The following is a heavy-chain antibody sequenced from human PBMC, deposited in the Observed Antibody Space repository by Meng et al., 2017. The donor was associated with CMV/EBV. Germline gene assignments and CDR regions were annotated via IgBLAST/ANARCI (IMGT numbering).Heavy chain of an antibody. Sequence: SQTLSLTCAVYGGSFSGYYWSWIRQPPGKGLEWIGEINHSGSTNYNPSLKSRVTISVDTSKNQFSLKLSSVTAADTAVYYCARTLAARLNWFDSWGQGTLVTVSS. V-gene: IGHV4-34*01. D-gene: IGHD6-6*01. J-gene: IGHJ5*01. CDR1: GGSFSGYY. CDR2: INHSGST. CDR3: ARTLAARLNWFDS.